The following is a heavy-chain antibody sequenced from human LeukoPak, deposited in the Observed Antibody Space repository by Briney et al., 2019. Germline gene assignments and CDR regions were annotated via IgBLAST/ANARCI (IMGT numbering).Heavy chain of an antibody. D-gene: IGHD3-3*02. CDR1: GGSISTYY. V-gene: IGHV4-59*01. Sequence: SETLSLTCTVSGGSISTYYWNWIRQPPGKGLEWIGYIYYSGSTNYNPSLKSRVTISVDTSKNQFSLNLTSVTAADTAVYHCARGGIRQTFDNWGQGTLVTVSS. CDR2: IYYSGST. CDR3: ARGGIRQTFDN. J-gene: IGHJ4*02.